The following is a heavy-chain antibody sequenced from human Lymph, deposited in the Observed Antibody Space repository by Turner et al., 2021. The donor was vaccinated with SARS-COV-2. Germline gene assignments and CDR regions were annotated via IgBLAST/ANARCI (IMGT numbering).Heavy chain of an antibody. CDR1: GYSFTTYC. V-gene: IGHV5-51*01. D-gene: IGHD1-26*01. J-gene: IGHJ4*02. CDR3: ARREWEGSLGHIDY. Sequence: QLGQSGAEMKKPGESLRISCRPSGYSFTTYCIGGVRQMPGNGLKWVGIIYPGESDTRYSTSIQGQVSISANKSIRPAYLERSSLKASGTAMYYCARREWEGSLGHIDYWGQGTLVTVSS. CDR2: IYPGESDT.